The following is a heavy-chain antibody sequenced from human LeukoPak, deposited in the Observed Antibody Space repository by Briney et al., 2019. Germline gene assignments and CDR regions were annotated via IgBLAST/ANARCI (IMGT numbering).Heavy chain of an antibody. Sequence: ASVKVSCKASGYTFTSYGISWVRQAPGQGLEWMGWISAYNGNTNYAQKLQGRVTMTTDTSTSTAYMELRSLRSDDTAVYYCARVEGVADNYYYMDVWGKGTTVTVSS. CDR2: ISAYNGNT. CDR1: GYTFTSYG. V-gene: IGHV1-18*01. CDR3: ARVEGVADNYYYMDV. J-gene: IGHJ6*03. D-gene: IGHD3-16*01.